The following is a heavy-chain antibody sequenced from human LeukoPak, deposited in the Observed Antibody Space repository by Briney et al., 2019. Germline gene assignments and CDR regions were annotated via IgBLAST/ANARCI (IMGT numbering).Heavy chain of an antibody. Sequence: SETLSLTCTVSGGSISSGDYYWSWIRQPPGKGLEWIGYIYHSGSTYYNPSLKSRVTISVDTSKNQFSLKLSSVTAADTAVYYCARDWASSGSNQVDYWGQGTLVTVSS. D-gene: IGHD3-22*01. CDR2: IYHSGST. CDR1: GGSISSGDYY. J-gene: IGHJ4*02. V-gene: IGHV4-30-4*08. CDR3: ARDWASSGSNQVDY.